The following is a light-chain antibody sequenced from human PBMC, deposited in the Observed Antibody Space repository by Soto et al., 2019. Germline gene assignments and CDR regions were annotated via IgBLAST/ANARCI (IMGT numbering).Light chain of an antibody. V-gene: IGKV3-20*01. CDR2: GAS. J-gene: IGKJ2*01. CDR3: QHYGSSPPVT. Sequence: EIVLTQSPGTLSLSPGERATLSCRASQSVSSNYLAWYQQKPGLAPRLVIYGASSRATGIPDRFSGSGSGTDFTLPISRLESEDFAVYYCQHYGSSPPVTFGQGTKLEIK. CDR1: QSVSSNY.